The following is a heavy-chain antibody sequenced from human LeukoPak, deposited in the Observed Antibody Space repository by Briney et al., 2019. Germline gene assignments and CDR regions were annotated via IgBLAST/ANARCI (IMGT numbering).Heavy chain of an antibody. CDR3: AKAVSGYYYYYGMDV. Sequence: GGSLRLSCAASGFTFSSYAMSWVRQAPGKGLEWVSAISGSGGSTYYADSVKGRFTISRDNSKNTLYLQMNSLRAEDTAVYYCAKAVSGYYYYYGMDVWGQGATVTVSS. J-gene: IGHJ6*02. V-gene: IGHV3-23*01. D-gene: IGHD6-19*01. CDR2: ISGSGGST. CDR1: GFTFSSYA.